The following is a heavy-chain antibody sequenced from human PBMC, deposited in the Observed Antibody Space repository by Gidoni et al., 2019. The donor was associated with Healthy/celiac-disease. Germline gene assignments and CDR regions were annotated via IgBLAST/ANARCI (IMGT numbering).Heavy chain of an antibody. J-gene: IGHJ4*02. CDR2: SNHSGST. CDR1: GWSFSGYS. V-gene: IGHV4-34*01. CDR3: ARGRYSGSYVRALPRRGSYYFDY. Sequence: QVQLQQWGAGLLKPSETLSLTCAVYGWSFSGYSWRWIRQPPGKGLEWIGESNHSGSTNYIPSHKSRVTISVDTSKNQFSLKLSSGTAADTAVYYCARGRYSGSYVRALPRRGSYYFDYWGQGTLVTVSS. D-gene: IGHD1-26*01.